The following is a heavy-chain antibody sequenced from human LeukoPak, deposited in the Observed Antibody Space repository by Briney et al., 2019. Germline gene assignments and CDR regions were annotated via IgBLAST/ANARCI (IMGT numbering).Heavy chain of an antibody. CDR2: SGTDGDT. V-gene: IGHV3-23*01. J-gene: IGHJ4*02. CDR3: AKKTPGTYPFDY. D-gene: IGHD6-13*01. CDR1: GFSFSSTA. Sequence: GGSLRLSCAASGFSFSSTAMNWVRQAPGKGLEWVSASGTDGDTYYADSVQGRFTISRDNSRNTLYLQMTSLRADDTAVYYCAKKTPGTYPFDYWGQGTPVTVSP.